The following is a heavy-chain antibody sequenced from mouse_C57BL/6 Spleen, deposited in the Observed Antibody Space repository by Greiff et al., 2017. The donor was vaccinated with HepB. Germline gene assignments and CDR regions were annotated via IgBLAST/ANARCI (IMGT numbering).Heavy chain of an antibody. J-gene: IGHJ1*03. D-gene: IGHD1-1*01. Sequence: QVQLQQPGAELVKPGASVKLSCKASGYTFTSYWMQWVIQRPGQGLEWIGEIDPSDSYTNYNQKFKGKATLTVDTSSSTAYMQLSSLTSEDSAVYYCARSHLSYVIIRDWYFDVWGTGTTVTVSS. CDR3: ARSHLSYVIIRDWYFDV. CDR1: GYTFTSYW. V-gene: IGHV1-50*01. CDR2: IDPSDSYT.